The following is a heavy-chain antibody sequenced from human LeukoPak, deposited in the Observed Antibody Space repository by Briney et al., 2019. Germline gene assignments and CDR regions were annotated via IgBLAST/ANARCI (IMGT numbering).Heavy chain of an antibody. D-gene: IGHD2-2*01. V-gene: IGHV4-38-2*02. CDR1: GYSITSAYY. CDR2: FFLKGST. CDR3: ARVARCTSCFDVDY. J-gene: IGHJ4*02. Sequence: SETLSLTCTVSGYSITSAYYWGWIWQPPGKGLEWIGSFFLKGSTYYNPSLKSRVTISVDTSKNQFSLTLSSVTAADTAVYYCARVARCTSCFDVDYWGQGTLVTVSS.